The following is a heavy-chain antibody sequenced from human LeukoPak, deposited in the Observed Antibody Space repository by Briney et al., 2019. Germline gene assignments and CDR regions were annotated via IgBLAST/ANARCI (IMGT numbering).Heavy chain of an antibody. D-gene: IGHD1-26*01. CDR2: ISISGGST. V-gene: IGHV3-23*01. CDR3: ARDLEGATPFDY. CDR1: GFTYSNYA. J-gene: IGHJ4*02. Sequence: GGSLRLSCAASGFTYSNYAMNWVRQAPGKGLEWVSAISISGGSTFYADSVKGRFTVSRDNSKNTLYLQMNSLRAEDTAVYYCARDLEGATPFDYWGQGTLVTVSS.